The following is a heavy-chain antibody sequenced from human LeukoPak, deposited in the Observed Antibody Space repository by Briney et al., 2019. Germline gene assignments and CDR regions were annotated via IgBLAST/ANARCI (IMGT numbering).Heavy chain of an antibody. J-gene: IGHJ4*02. V-gene: IGHV3-23*01. CDR2: ISGSGGST. D-gene: IGHD6-13*01. CDR3: ANRNAPGIAGY. CDR1: GFTFSSYA. Sequence: GSLRLSCAASGFTFSSYAMSWVRQAPGKGLEWVSAISGSGGSTYYADSVKGRFTISRDNSKNTLYLQMDSLRAEDTAVYYCANRNAPGIAGYWGQGTLVTVSS.